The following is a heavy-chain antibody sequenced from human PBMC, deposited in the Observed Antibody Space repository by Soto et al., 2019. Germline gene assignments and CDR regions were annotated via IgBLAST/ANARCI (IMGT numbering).Heavy chain of an antibody. V-gene: IGHV1-46*01. CDR2: INPSGGST. D-gene: IGHD3-3*01. Sequence: QVLLVQSGAEVKKPGASVKVSCKASGYTFTSYLIHWILQAPGQGLEWLGLINPSGGSTNYAQKFQGRVTVTRDTSTSTVYMDLSSLRSEDTALYYCGRVRTRVYWSGYSPIDIWGQGTMVTVSS. CDR3: GRVRTRVYWSGYSPIDI. CDR1: GYTFTSYL. J-gene: IGHJ3*02.